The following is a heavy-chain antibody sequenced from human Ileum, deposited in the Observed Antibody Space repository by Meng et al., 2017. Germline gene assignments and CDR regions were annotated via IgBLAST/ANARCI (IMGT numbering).Heavy chain of an antibody. CDR1: GYTFSDYW. V-gene: IGHV1-2*02. D-gene: IGHD4-23*01. Sequence: ASVKVFCKTSGYTFSDYWIHWVRQAPGQGLEWMGWVNPKSGGTDYAEKFQGRVTMTSDTSIKTAYMELSGLTSDDTAMYYCARGYAGKAYDYWGQGTLVTVSS. CDR3: ARGYAGKAYDY. J-gene: IGHJ4*02. CDR2: VNPKSGGT.